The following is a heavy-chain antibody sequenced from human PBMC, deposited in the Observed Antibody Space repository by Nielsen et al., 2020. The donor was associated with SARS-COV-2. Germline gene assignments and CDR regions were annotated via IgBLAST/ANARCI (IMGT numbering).Heavy chain of an antibody. D-gene: IGHD5-18*01. CDR2: IIPIFGTA. Sequence: SVKVSCKASGGTFSSYAISWVRQAPGQGLEWMGGIIPIFGTANYAQKFQGRVTITADESTSTAYMELSSLRSEDTAVYYCARSRVCFVDTATTFDYWGQGTLVTVSS. V-gene: IGHV1-69*13. CDR1: GGTFSSYA. CDR3: ARSRVCFVDTATTFDY. J-gene: IGHJ4*02.